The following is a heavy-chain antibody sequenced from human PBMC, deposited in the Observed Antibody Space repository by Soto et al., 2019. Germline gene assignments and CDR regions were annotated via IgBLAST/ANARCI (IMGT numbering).Heavy chain of an antibody. V-gene: IGHV5-51*01. D-gene: IGHD1-1*01. Sequence: PXESLKISFKGSGYIFTNYWIGWVRQIPGKGLEWMGIIYPGDSDTKYSPSFQGQVTISADKSINTAYLQWSSLKASDTAMYYCASLSRLEPRSAFDYWGQGTLVNVSS. CDR1: GYIFTNYW. CDR3: ASLSRLEPRSAFDY. CDR2: IYPGDSDT. J-gene: IGHJ4*02.